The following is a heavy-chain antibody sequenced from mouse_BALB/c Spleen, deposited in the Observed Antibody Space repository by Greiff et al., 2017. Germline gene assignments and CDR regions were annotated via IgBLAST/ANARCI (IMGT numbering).Heavy chain of an antibody. CDR2: INSNGGST. Sequence: EVKLVESGGGLVQPGGSLKLSCAASGFTFSSYGMSWVRQTPDKRLELVATINSNGGSTYYPDSVKGRFTISRDNAKNTLYLQMSSLKSEDTAMYYCAPYGNYDAMDYWGQGTSVTVSS. V-gene: IGHV5-6-3*01. J-gene: IGHJ4*01. CDR3: APYGNYDAMDY. D-gene: IGHD2-1*01. CDR1: GFTFSSYG.